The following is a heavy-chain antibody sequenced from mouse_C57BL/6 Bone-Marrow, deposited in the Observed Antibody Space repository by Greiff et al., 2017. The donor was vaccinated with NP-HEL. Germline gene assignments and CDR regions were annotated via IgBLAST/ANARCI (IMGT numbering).Heavy chain of an antibody. V-gene: IGHV1-64*01. J-gene: IGHJ2*01. D-gene: IGHD1-1*01. CDR2: IHPNSGST. CDR1: GYTFTSYW. Sequence: QVQLQQPGAELVKPGASVKLSCKASGYTFTSYWMHWVKQRPGQGLEWIGMIHPNSGSTNYNEKFKSKATLTVDKASSTAYMQLSSLTSEDSAVYYCASIKDYGSSYGYFDYWGQGTTLTVSS. CDR3: ASIKDYGSSYGYFDY.